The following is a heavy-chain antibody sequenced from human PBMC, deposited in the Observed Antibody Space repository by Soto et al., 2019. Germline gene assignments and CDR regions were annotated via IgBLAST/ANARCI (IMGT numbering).Heavy chain of an antibody. D-gene: IGHD1-26*01. Sequence: EVQLLESGGGLVQPGGSLRLSCAASGFTFIDYAMSWVRQAPGKGLEWVSSMSGAGATAYYAYSVKGRFTISRDNSKNTLYLQMNSLRAEDTAVYYCAKDQYSGRPEKPDYWGQGTLVIVSS. CDR2: MSGAGATA. V-gene: IGHV3-23*01. CDR1: GFTFIDYA. CDR3: AKDQYSGRPEKPDY. J-gene: IGHJ4*02.